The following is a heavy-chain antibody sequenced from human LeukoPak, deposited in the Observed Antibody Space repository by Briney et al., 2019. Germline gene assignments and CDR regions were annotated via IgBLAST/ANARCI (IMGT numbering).Heavy chain of an antibody. Sequence: PSETLSLTCAVYGGSFSGYYWSWIRQPPGKGLEWIGEINHSGSTNYNPSLKSRVTISVDTSKNQFSLKLSSVTAADTAVYYCASGSGSSIPYRAAHYYYYGMDVWGQGTTVTVSS. D-gene: IGHD3-10*01. V-gene: IGHV4-34*01. J-gene: IGHJ6*02. CDR1: GGSFSGYY. CDR2: INHSGST. CDR3: ASGSGSSIPYRAAHYYYYGMDV.